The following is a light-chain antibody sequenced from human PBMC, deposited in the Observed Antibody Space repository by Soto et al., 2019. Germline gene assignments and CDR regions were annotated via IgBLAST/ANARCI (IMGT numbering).Light chain of an antibody. Sequence: EIVLTQSPGTLSLSPGERATLSCRASQGVSSKYLAWYQQKVGQAPRLLIYGASSRATGIPDRFSGSGSGTDFTLTISRLEPEDCAVYYCQQYGSSPPWTFGQGTKVEIK. CDR2: GAS. V-gene: IGKV3-20*01. CDR1: QGVSSKY. J-gene: IGKJ1*01. CDR3: QQYGSSPPWT.